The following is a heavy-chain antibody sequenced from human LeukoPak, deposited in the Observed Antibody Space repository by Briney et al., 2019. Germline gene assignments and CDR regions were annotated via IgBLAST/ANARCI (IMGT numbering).Heavy chain of an antibody. CDR2: IVVGSDNT. Sequence: GASVKVSCKASGFTFTSSAMQWVRQARGQRLEWIGWIVVGSDNTNYAQKFQERVTITRDMSTSTAYMELSSLRSDDTAVYYCVADPYYDASGPPRWFDPWGQGTLVTVPS. J-gene: IGHJ5*02. CDR3: VADPYYDASGPPRWFDP. V-gene: IGHV1-58*02. CDR1: GFTFTSSA. D-gene: IGHD3-22*01.